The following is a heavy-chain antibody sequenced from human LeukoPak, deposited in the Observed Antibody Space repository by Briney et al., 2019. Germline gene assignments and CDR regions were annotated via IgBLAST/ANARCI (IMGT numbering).Heavy chain of an antibody. CDR1: GYTFTGYY. V-gene: IGHV1-2*02. J-gene: IGHJ4*02. D-gene: IGHD1-26*01. CDR3: ARSIVGATRVPNY. CDR2: NNPNSGGT. Sequence: GASVKVSCKASGYTFTGYYMHWVRQAPGQGLEWMGWNNPNSGGTNYAQKFQGRVTMTRDTSISTAYMELSRLRSDDTAVYYCARSIVGATRVPNYWGQGTLVTVSS.